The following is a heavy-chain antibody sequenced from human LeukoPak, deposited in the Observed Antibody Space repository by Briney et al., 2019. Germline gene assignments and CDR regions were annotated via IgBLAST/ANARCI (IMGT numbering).Heavy chain of an antibody. CDR3: ARGVSMGLNSYGFCNY. CDR2: INHSGST. CDR1: GGSFSGYY. Sequence: PSETLSLTCAVYGGSFSGYYWSWIRQPPGKGLEWIGEINHSGSTNYNPSLKSRVTISIDTSKKQFSLKLSSVTAADTAVYYCARGVSMGLNSYGFCNYWGQGTLVTVSS. V-gene: IGHV4-34*01. D-gene: IGHD3/OR15-3a*01. J-gene: IGHJ4*02.